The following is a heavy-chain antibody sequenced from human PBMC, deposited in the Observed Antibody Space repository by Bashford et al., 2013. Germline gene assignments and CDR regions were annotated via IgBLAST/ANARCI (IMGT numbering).Heavy chain of an antibody. Sequence: VASVKVSCKASGGTFSSYAISWVRQAPGQGLEWMGRIIPILGIANYAQKFQGRVTITADKSTSTAYMELSSLRSEDTAVYYCARDGTAMVTDYWYFDLWGLAPWSPSPQ. V-gene: IGHV1-69*04. CDR1: GGTFSSYA. D-gene: IGHD5-18*01. J-gene: IGHJ2*01. CDR2: IIPILGIA. CDR3: ARDGTAMVTDYWYFDL.